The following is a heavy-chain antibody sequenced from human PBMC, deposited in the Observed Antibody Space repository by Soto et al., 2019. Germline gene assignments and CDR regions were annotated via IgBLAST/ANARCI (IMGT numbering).Heavy chain of an antibody. CDR1: GGSISSGGYY. D-gene: IGHD4-17*01. CDR3: ARGTYGDSTRFDY. V-gene: IGHV4-31*03. J-gene: IGHJ4*02. Sequence: QVQLQESGPGLVKPSQTLSLTCTVSGGSISSGGYYWSWIRQHPGKGLEWIGYIYYSGSTYYNPSLKSRVTISVETSKNQFSLQLSSVTAADTAVYYCARGTYGDSTRFDYWGQGTLVTVSS. CDR2: IYYSGST.